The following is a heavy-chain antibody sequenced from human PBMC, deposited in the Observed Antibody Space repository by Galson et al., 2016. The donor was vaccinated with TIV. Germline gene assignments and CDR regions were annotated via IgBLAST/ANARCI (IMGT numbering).Heavy chain of an antibody. CDR1: GGSISSSAYH. CDR2: IYDSGST. Sequence: LSLTCNVSGGSISSSAYHWSWIRQHPGKALEWIGNIYDSGSTYYHPSLQSRVSISVDTSKNQFSLSLTSVTAADTAVYYCARYGVVAAIRHDYQYGMDVWGQGTTVTVSS. V-gene: IGHV4-31*03. J-gene: IGHJ6*02. CDR3: ARYGVVAAIRHDYQYGMDV. D-gene: IGHD2-15*01.